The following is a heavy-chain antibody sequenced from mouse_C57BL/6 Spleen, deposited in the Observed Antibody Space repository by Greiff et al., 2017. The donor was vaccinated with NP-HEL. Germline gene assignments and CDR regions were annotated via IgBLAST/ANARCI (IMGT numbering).Heavy chain of an antibody. V-gene: IGHV1-22*01. CDR2: INPNNGGT. J-gene: IGHJ2*01. D-gene: IGHD1-2*01. CDR3: ARGPRLYYFDY. Sequence: DVKLQESGPELVKPGASVKMSCKASGYTFTDYNMHWVKQSHGKSLEWIGYINPNNGGTSYNQKFKGKATLTVNKSSSTAYMELRSLTSEDSAVYYCARGPRLYYFDYWGQGTTLTVSS. CDR1: GYTFTDYN.